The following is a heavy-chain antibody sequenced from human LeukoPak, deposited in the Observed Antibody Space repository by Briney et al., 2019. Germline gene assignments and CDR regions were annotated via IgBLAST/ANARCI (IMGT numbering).Heavy chain of an antibody. J-gene: IGHJ5*02. CDR1: GGSFSGYY. V-gene: IGHV4-34*01. CDR3: ARDGCSSTSCVSSWFDP. Sequence: PSETLSLTCAVYGGSFSGYYWSWIRQPPGKGLEWIGEINHSGSTNYNPSLKSRVTISVDTSKNQFSLKLSSVTAADTAVYYCARDGCSSTSCVSSWFDPWGQGTLVTVSS. CDR2: INHSGST. D-gene: IGHD2-2*01.